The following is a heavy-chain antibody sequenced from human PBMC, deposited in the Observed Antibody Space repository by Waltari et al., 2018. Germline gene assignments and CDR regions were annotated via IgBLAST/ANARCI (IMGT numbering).Heavy chain of an antibody. CDR2: VNPNGGTT. J-gene: IGHJ4*02. Sequence: QVQLVQSGAEVKKPGASVKVSCKASGYIFPNFYIHWVRQAPGQGLEWMGTVNPNGGTTTYAQNLHDRVTVTRDTSTSTVYMELSSLRSEDTAIYYCARAGSTLIWGVAEWGQGTLVTVSS. CDR1: GYIFPNFY. V-gene: IGHV1-46*04. CDR3: ARAGSTLIWGVAE. D-gene: IGHD2-2*01.